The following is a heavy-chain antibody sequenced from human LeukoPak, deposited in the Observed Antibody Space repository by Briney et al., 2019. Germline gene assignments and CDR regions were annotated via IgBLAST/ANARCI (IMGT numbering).Heavy chain of an antibody. D-gene: IGHD3-22*01. V-gene: IGHV4-34*01. CDR2: INHSGST. CDR1: GGSISSYY. CDR3: ARGVRTYYYDSSGYYFVPPYYFDY. Sequence: SETLSLTCTVSGGSISSYYWSWIRQPPGKGLEWIGEINHSGSTNYNPSLKSRVTISVDTSKNQFSLKLSSVTAADTAVYYCARGVRTYYYDSSGYYFVPPYYFDYWGQGTLVTVSS. J-gene: IGHJ4*02.